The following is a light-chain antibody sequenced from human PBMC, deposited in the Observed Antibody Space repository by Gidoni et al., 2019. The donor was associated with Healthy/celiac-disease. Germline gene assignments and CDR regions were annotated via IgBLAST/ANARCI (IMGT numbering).Light chain of an antibody. CDR1: KLGDKY. CDR2: QDS. J-gene: IGLJ2*01. CDR3: QAWDSSTVV. V-gene: IGLV3-1*01. Sequence: SYELTQPPSVYVSPGQTATITCSGDKLGDKYACWYQQKPGQSPVLVIYQDSKRPSGIPERFSGSNSGNTATLTIIGTQAMDEADYYCQAWDSSTVVFGGGTKLTVL.